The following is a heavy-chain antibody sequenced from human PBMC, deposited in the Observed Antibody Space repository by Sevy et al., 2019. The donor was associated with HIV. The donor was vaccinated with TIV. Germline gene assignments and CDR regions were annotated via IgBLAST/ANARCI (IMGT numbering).Heavy chain of an antibody. CDR1: GFTFSNAW. CDR2: IKSKTDGGTT. CDR3: TTQDGGSLDWEEYFDY. J-gene: IGHJ4*02. D-gene: IGHD1-26*01. Sequence: GGSLRLSCAASGFTFSNAWMSWVRQAPGKGLEWVGRIKSKTDGGTTDYAAPVKGRFTISRDDSKNTLDLQMNSLKTEDTALYYCTTQDGGSLDWEEYFDYWGQGTLVTVSS. V-gene: IGHV3-15*01.